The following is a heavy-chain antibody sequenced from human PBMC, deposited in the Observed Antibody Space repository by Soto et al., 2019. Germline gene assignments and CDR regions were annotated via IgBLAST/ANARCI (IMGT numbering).Heavy chain of an antibody. CDR2: IYHSGST. V-gene: IGHV4-4*02. D-gene: IGHD3-10*01. Sequence: QVQLQESGPGLVKPSGTLSLTCAVSGASISSSNWWTWVRQPPGKGLEWIGEIYHSGSTNYNPSLMSPVTISLDKSKNHFSLRLTSVTAADTAVYYCATSRGSGRLDNWGQGTLVTVSS. CDR1: GASISSSNW. CDR3: ATSRGSGRLDN. J-gene: IGHJ4*02.